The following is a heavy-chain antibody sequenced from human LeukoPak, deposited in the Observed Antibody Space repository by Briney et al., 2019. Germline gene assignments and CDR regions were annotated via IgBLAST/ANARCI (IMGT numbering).Heavy chain of an antibody. J-gene: IGHJ6*03. V-gene: IGHV4-34*01. CDR1: GGSFSGYY. CDR3: ARGDYYYMDV. CDR2: INHSGST. Sequence: SETLSLTCAVYGGSFSGYYWSWIRQPPGKGLEWIGEINHSGSTNYNPSLKSRVTISVDTSNNQFSLKLSSVTAADTAVYYCARGDYYYMDVWGKGTTVTVSS.